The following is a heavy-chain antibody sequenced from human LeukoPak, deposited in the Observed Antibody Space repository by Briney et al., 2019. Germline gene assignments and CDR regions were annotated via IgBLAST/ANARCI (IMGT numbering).Heavy chain of an antibody. J-gene: IGHJ5*02. CDR2: INPTSGST. CDR1: GYTFTTYY. CDR3: ASSGILTGYYYFDP. Sequence: ASVKVSCKPFGYTFTTYYIHWVRQAPGQGLEWMGIINPTSGSTNYAQKFQGRVTMTRDMSTSTVYMELSSLRSEDTAVYYCASSGILTGYYYFDPWGQGTLVTVSS. V-gene: IGHV1-46*01. D-gene: IGHD3-9*01.